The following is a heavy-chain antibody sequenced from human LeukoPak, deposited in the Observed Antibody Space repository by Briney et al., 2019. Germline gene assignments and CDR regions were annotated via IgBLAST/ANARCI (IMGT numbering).Heavy chain of an antibody. CDR3: ARGGSFVEY. CDR1: GFTFSNYE. V-gene: IGHV3-48*03. J-gene: IGHJ4*02. D-gene: IGHD3-10*01. Sequence: GGSLSLSCAASGFTFSNYEMPWVGRAPGKGLEWVSYISSGGSTVYYADSVKGRFTVSRDNAKNSLYLQMSSLRAEDTAVYYCARGGSFVEYWGQGTLVSVSS. CDR2: ISSGGSTV.